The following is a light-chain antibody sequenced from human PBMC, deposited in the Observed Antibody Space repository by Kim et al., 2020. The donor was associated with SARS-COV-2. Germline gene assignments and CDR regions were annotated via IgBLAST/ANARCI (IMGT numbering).Light chain of an antibody. J-gene: IGKJ2*01. V-gene: IGKV2-30*01. CDR3: LQGTHWPKT. CDR2: DVS. CDR1: LSLVNRDGNTY. Sequence: DVVMTQSPLSLAVTLGQPASISCRSSLSLVNRDGNTYLNWIYQRPGQSPRRLIHDVSKRDSGVPDRFIGSGSGTDFTLKISGVEAEDVGGYYCLQGTHWPKTFGQGTKLEI.